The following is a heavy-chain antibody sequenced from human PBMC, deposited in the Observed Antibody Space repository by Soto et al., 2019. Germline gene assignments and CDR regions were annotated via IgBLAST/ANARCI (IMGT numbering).Heavy chain of an antibody. CDR2: ISGSGGST. Sequence: GGSLRLSCAASGFTFSSYAMSWVRQAPGKGLEWVSAISGSGGSTYYADSVKGRFTISRDNSKNTLYLQMNSLRAEDTAVYYCAKGVWFGELSEVDYWGQGTLVTVSS. J-gene: IGHJ4*02. CDR3: AKGVWFGELSEVDY. V-gene: IGHV3-23*01. D-gene: IGHD3-10*01. CDR1: GFTFSSYA.